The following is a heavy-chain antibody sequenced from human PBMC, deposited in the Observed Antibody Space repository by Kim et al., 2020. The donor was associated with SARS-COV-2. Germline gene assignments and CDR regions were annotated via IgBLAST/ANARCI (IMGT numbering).Heavy chain of an antibody. CDR3: ERDCSTTSCFDY. CDR1: GYSFIDYY. CDR2: INPNNGDT. V-gene: IGHV1-2*06. Sequence: ASVKVSCKASGYSFIDYYMHWVRQAPGQGLEWMGRINPNNGDTNYAQKFQGRVTMTRGTSIRTAYMELTRLRSDDTAVYYCERDCSTTSCFDYWGQGTLVTVSS. D-gene: IGHD2-2*01. J-gene: IGHJ4*02.